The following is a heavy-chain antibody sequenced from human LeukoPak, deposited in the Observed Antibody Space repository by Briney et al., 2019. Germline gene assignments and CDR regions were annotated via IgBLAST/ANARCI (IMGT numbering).Heavy chain of an antibody. CDR2: IYASETT. CDR3: ASRPGGSTWYGVFDY. J-gene: IGHJ4*02. Sequence: SETLSLTCTVSGASMSNHSWSWIRQSPGKGLEWIGYIYASETTNYNPSLSSRVTMSLDTSKNQFSPKLTSVTAADTALYYCASRPGGSTWYGVFDYWSRGTLVTVSS. V-gene: IGHV4-4*08. D-gene: IGHD6-13*01. CDR1: GASMSNHS.